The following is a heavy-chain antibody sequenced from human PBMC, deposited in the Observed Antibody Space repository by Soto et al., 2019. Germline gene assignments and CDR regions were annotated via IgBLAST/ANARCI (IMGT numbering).Heavy chain of an antibody. V-gene: IGHV3-23*01. D-gene: IGHD1-7*01. CDR3: AKENCGTIYYYYYGMDV. Sequence: PGGSLRLSCAASGFTFSSYAMSWVRQAPGKGLEWVSAISGSGGSTYYADSVKGRFTISRDNSKNTLYLQMNSLRAEDTAVYYCAKENCGTIYYYYYGMDVWGQGTTVTVSS. CDR2: ISGSGGST. CDR1: GFTFSSYA. J-gene: IGHJ6*02.